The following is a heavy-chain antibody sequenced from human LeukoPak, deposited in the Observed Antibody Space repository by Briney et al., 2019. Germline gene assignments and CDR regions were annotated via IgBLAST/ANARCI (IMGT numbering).Heavy chain of an antibody. CDR3: ARDRGSSYIGYFDY. J-gene: IGHJ4*02. D-gene: IGHD6-13*01. CDR1: GFTFSSYS. CDR2: ISSSSSTI. V-gene: IGHV3-48*01. Sequence: GGSLRLSCAASGFTFSSYSMNWVRPAPGKGLEWVSYISSSSSTIYYADSVKGRFTISRDNAKNSLYLQMNSLRAEDTAVYYCARDRGSSYIGYFDYWGQGTLVTVSS.